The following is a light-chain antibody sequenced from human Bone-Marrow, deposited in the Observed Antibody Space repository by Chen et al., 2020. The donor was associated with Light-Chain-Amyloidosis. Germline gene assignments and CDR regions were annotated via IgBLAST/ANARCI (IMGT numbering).Light chain of an antibody. CDR1: QTISRNY. Sequence: EIVLTQSPGTLSLSPGEGANLSCRASQTISRNYFTWYQQKFGQAPRLLIYGSSSRATGIPDRFTGSGSGTDFTLTINRLEPEDFAMYYCQQYGTSPLTFGGGTKVEIK. J-gene: IGKJ4*01. CDR3: QQYGTSPLT. CDR2: GSS. V-gene: IGKV3-20*01.